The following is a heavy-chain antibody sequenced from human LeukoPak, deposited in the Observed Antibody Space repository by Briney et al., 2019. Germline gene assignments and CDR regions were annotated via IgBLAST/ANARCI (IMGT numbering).Heavy chain of an antibody. Sequence: GGSLRLSCAASGFTFSSYAMSWVRQAPGKGLEWVSAVSGSGGSTYYADSVKGRFTISRDNSKNTLYLQMNSLRAEDTAVYYCAKDHYDFWSVDYWGQGTLVTVSS. V-gene: IGHV3-23*01. CDR1: GFTFSSYA. CDR2: VSGSGGST. J-gene: IGHJ4*02. CDR3: AKDHYDFWSVDY. D-gene: IGHD3-3*01.